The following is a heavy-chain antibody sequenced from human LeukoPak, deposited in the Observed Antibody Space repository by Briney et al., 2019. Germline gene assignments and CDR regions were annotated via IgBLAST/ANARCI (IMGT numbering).Heavy chain of an antibody. CDR1: GGTFSSYA. CDR3: ARDYGDYSSWFDP. Sequence: SVKVSCKASGGTFSSYAISWVRQAPGQGLEWMGGIIPIFGTANYAQKFQGRVTITTDESTSTAYMELSSLRSEDTAVYYCARDYGDYSSWFDPWGQGTLVTVSS. J-gene: IGHJ5*02. D-gene: IGHD4-17*01. CDR2: IIPIFGTA. V-gene: IGHV1-69*05.